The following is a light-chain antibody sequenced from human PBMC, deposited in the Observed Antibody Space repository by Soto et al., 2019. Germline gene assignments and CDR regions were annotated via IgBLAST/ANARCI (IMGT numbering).Light chain of an antibody. V-gene: IGLV2-8*01. CDR2: EVF. CDR3: SSYAGRNSIV. J-gene: IGLJ1*01. CDR1: SNDVGRYDY. Sequence: QSVLTQPPSESGSPGQSVTISCTGTSNDVGRYDYVSWYQQHPGKAPKLMVYEVFNRPSGVPDRFSGSKSGNTASLTVSGLQAEDEADYYCSSYAGRNSIVFGTGTKVTVL.